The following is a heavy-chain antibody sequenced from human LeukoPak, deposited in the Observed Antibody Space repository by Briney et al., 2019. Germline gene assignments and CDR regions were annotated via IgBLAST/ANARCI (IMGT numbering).Heavy chain of an antibody. V-gene: IGHV3-23*01. CDR1: GFTFSSYA. Sequence: PGGSLRLSCAASGFTFSSYAMSWVRQAPGKGLEWVSAITGSGGGTYYADSVKGRFTIPRDNSKNTLYLQMNSLRAEDTAVYYCAKSVTGDGYSYFDYWGQGTLVTVSS. CDR2: ITGSGGGT. CDR3: AKSVTGDGYSYFDY. D-gene: IGHD5-24*01. J-gene: IGHJ4*02.